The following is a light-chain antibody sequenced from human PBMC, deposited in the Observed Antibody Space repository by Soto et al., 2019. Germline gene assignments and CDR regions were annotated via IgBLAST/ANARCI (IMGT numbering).Light chain of an antibody. CDR2: GDD. CDR1: DSNIGAGYD. Sequence: QSVLTQPPSVSGAPGQRGTISCTGSDSNIGAGYDVHWYQQFPGAAPKLLIFGDDNRPSRVPDRFSGSKSGTSASLAITGLQDADEADYYCQSYDSSLSGYVVFGGGTKVTVL. CDR3: QSYDSSLSGYVV. V-gene: IGLV1-40*01. J-gene: IGLJ2*01.